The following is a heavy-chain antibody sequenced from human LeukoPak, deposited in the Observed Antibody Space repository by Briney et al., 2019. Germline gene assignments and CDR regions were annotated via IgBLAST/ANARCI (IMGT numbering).Heavy chain of an antibody. Sequence: GESLKISCQGSGYSFTSYWIGWVRQMPGKGLEWMGIIYPGDSNTRYSPSFQGQVTISVDKSISTAYLQWSSLKASDTAVYYCATGRYCSGGTCYSSLDFWGQGTLVTVSS. CDR3: ATGRYCSGGTCYSSLDF. CDR1: GYSFTSYW. J-gene: IGHJ4*02. V-gene: IGHV5-51*01. D-gene: IGHD2-15*01. CDR2: IYPGDSNT.